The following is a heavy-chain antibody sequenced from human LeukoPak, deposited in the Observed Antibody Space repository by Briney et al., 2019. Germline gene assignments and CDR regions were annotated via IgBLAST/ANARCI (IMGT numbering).Heavy chain of an antibody. D-gene: IGHD3-22*01. CDR2: ISYDGSNE. CDR3: ARVGDSSGSGAFDI. CDR1: GFSFSSYA. V-gene: IGHV3-30-3*01. J-gene: IGHJ3*02. Sequence: GRSLRLSCAASGFSFSSYAMHWVRQAPGKGLEWVAVISYDGSNEHYADSVKGRFTISRDNAKNSLYLQMNSLRAEDTAVYYCARVGDSSGSGAFDIWGQGTMVTVSS.